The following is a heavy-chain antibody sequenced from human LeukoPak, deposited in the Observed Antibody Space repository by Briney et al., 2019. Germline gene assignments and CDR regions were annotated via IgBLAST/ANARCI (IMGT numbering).Heavy chain of an antibody. CDR1: GFTFRDYW. CDR3: ASGGIAVAGDDAFDI. D-gene: IGHD6-19*01. Sequence: PGGSLRLSCVASGFTFRDYWMHWVRQAPGKGLAWVSRINGDESSTDYADSVKGRFTVSRDNSKNTLYLQMGSLRAEDMAVYYCASGGIAVAGDDAFDIWGQGTMVTVSS. CDR2: INGDESST. J-gene: IGHJ3*02. V-gene: IGHV3-74*01.